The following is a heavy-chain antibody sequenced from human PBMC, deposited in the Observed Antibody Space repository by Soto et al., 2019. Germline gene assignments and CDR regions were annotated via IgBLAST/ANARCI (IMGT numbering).Heavy chain of an antibody. J-gene: IGHJ4*02. CDR1: GFTFSSYA. CDR3: AKEGRMAVVAATYFDC. Sequence: GGSLRLSCAASGFTFSSYAMSWVRQAPGKGLEWVSAISGSGGSTYYADSVKGRFTISRDNSKNTLYLQMNSLRAEDTAVYYCAKEGRMAVVAATYFDCWGQGTLVTVSS. CDR2: ISGSGGST. D-gene: IGHD2-15*01. V-gene: IGHV3-23*01.